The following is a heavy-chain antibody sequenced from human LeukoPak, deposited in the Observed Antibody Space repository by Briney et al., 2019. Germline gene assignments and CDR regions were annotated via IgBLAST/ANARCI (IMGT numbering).Heavy chain of an antibody. CDR1: GYTLSICG. D-gene: IGHD3-10*01. Sequence: GGSLRLSCAPSGYTLSICGMHWVPQAPGEGLEWVAVIWYDGSNKYYADSVKGRFTISRDNSQNTLYLQMNSLRAEDTAVYYCARDYSRASGSYYTVDYWGQGTLVTVSS. CDR2: IWYDGSNK. V-gene: IGHV3-33*01. J-gene: IGHJ4*02. CDR3: ARDYSRASGSYYTVDY.